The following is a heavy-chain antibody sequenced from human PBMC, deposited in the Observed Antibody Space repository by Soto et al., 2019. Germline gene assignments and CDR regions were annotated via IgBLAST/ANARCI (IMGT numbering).Heavy chain of an antibody. CDR1: GGSVSSGSYY. D-gene: IGHD6-13*01. CDR2: IPYSGYT. CDR3: ARQRIVAAQYYFDY. V-gene: IGHV4-61*01. J-gene: IGHJ4*02. Sequence: SETLSLTCTVSGGSVSSGSYYWSWIRQPPGKGLEWIGYIPYSGYTNYNPSLKSRVTISLDTSKNQLSLKLSSVTAADTAVYYCARQRIVAAQYYFDYWGQGILVTVSS.